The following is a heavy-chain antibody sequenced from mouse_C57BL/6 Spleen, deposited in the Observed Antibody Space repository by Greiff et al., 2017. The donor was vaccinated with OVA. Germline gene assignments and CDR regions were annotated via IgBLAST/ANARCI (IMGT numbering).Heavy chain of an antibody. Sequence: HVQLQQPGTELVKPGASVKLSCKASGYTFTSYWMHWVKQRPGQGLEWIGIINPSSGSTNYNEKFKSKATLTVDKSSSTAYMQLSSLTSEDTAVYDCAEGDCYYESCWGQGTLVTVS. CDR2: INPSSGST. CDR3: AEGDCYYESC. CDR1: GYTFTSYW. V-gene: IGHV1-64*01. D-gene: IGHD2-3*01. J-gene: IGHJ3*01.